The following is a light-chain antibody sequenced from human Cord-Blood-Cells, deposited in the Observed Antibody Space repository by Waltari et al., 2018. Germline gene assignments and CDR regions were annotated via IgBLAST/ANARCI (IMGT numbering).Light chain of an antibody. V-gene: IGLV2-14*01. J-gene: IGLJ3*02. CDR1: RRDVVGYNY. CDR3: STYPSSGTVV. Sequence: SSLHQPASVPGSRRHPITISCTGTRRDVVGYNYICWYQQHPSIAPKLMIYQLSTRPSGILHIVSRSKAGNTASLTISGLRSEDEASFYCSTYPSSGTVVFGGGPYLTVL. CDR2: QLS.